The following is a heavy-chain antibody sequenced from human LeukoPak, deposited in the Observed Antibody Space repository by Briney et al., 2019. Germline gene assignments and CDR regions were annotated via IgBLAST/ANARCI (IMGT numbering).Heavy chain of an antibody. Sequence: ASVKVSCKASGYTFTVYYMHWVRQAPGQGLEWMGRINPNSGGANYAQKFQGRVTMTRDTSISTAYMELSRLRSDDTAVYYCASGVGATIVPTFDYWGQGTLVTVSS. V-gene: IGHV1-2*06. CDR2: INPNSGGA. CDR3: ASGVGATIVPTFDY. CDR1: GYTFTVYY. D-gene: IGHD1-26*01. J-gene: IGHJ4*02.